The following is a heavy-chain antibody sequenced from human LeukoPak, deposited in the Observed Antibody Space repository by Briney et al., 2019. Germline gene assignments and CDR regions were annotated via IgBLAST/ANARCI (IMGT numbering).Heavy chain of an antibody. CDR1: GFTFSSYW. Sequence: PGGSLRLSCAASGFTFSSYWMSWVRQAPGKGLEWAANIKQDGSEKYYVDSVKGRFTISRDNAKNSLYLQMNSLRAEDTAVYYCAREVRYFDWFSDYWGQGTLVTVSS. CDR2: IKQDGSEK. V-gene: IGHV3-7*01. CDR3: AREVRYFDWFSDY. J-gene: IGHJ4*02. D-gene: IGHD3-9*01.